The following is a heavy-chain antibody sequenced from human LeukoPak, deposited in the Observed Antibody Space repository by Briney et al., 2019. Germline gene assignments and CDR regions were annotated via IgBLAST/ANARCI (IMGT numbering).Heavy chain of an antibody. Sequence: WGVLRLSCAASGFTFSDYWMSWVRQAPGKGLEWVANIKQDGSEIYYVASVKGRFTISRDNTKSSLYLQMNSLRAEDTAVYYCARRYFDSWGQGTLVTVSS. J-gene: IGHJ4*02. CDR1: GFTFSDYW. V-gene: IGHV3-7*01. CDR2: IKQDGSEI. CDR3: ARRYFDS.